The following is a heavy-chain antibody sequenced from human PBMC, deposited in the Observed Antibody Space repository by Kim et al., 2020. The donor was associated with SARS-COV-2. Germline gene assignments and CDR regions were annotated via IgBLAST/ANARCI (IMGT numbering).Heavy chain of an antibody. J-gene: IGHJ3*02. CDR1: GFTFSSYE. CDR3: ARAYDSSGYLGEAFDI. D-gene: IGHD3-22*01. CDR2: ISSSGSTI. V-gene: IGHV3-48*03. Sequence: GGSLRLSCAASGFTFSSYEMNWVRQAPGKGLEWVSYISSSGSTIYYADSVKGRFTISRDNAKNSLYLQMNSLRAEDTAVYYCARAYDSSGYLGEAFDIWGQGTMVTVSS.